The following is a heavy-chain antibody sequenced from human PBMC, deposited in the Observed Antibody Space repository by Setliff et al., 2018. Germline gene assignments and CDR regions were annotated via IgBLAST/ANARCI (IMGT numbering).Heavy chain of an antibody. CDR1: GGTFSSYA. CDR2: IIPIFGTA. J-gene: IGHJ3*02. V-gene: IGHV1-69*05. D-gene: IGHD3-3*01. Sequence: GASVKVSCKASGGTFSSYAISWVRQAHGQGLEWMGGIIPIFGTANYAQKFQGRVTITTDESTSTAYMEVSSLRSEDTAVYFCARDRFYNSWSGTSITAPHDAFDIWGQGTMVTVSS. CDR3: ARDRFYNSWSGTSITAPHDAFDI.